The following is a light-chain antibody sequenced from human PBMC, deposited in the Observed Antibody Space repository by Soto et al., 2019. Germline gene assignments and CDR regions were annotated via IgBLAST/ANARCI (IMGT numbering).Light chain of an antibody. J-gene: IGKJ1*01. CDR3: QEYDNWLWT. V-gene: IGKV3-15*01. Sequence: EIVMTQSPATLSVSPGERATLSCRASQSVSINLAWFQQRPGQAPRLLIYGASTRATGIPARFSGSWSGTEFTLTISSLQSEYFAVYYCQEYDNWLWTFGQGTQVEIK. CDR1: QSVSIN. CDR2: GAS.